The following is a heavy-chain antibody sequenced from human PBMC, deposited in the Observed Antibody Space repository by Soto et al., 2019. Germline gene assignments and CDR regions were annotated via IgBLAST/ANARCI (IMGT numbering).Heavy chain of an antibody. J-gene: IGHJ4*02. CDR3: ARDRLRLGELSLIGAFDY. D-gene: IGHD3-16*02. CDR1: GFSFSSYT. V-gene: IGHV3-30*01. Sequence: QVQLVESGGGVVQPGRSLRLSCAGSGFSFSSYTMHWVRQAPGKGLEWVALISFDSSNKYYAASVKGRFSISRDNSKNAFFLQMDSLRPDDTALYYCARDRLRLGELSLIGAFDYWGQGTLVTVSS. CDR2: ISFDSSNK.